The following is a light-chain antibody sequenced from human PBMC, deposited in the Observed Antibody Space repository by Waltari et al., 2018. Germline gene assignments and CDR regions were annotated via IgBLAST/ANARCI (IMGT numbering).Light chain of an antibody. CDR1: QGISSY. V-gene: IGKV1-13*02. Sequence: IQMSQSPSSLSASVGDRVTITCRASQGISSYLNWYQQKPGKAPKLLIYYANSLASGVPSRFSGSGSGTEFTLTISSLQPEDFATYYGQQGNSYPSFGQGTKVEIK. J-gene: IGKJ2*03. CDR3: QQGNSYPS. CDR2: YAN.